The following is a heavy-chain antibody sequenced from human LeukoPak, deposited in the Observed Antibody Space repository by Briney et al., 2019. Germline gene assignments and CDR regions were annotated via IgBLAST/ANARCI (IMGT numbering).Heavy chain of an antibody. Sequence: GASVKVSCKASGYTFTSYYMHWVRQAPGQGLEWMGIINPSSGSTNYAQKFQGRVTITADESTSTAYMELSSLRSEDTAVYYCARWVGATPGRPKYYFDYWAREPWSPSPQ. V-gene: IGHV1-46*01. J-gene: IGHJ4*02. CDR2: INPSSGST. CDR1: GYTFTSYY. D-gene: IGHD1-26*01. CDR3: ARWVGATPGRPKYYFDY.